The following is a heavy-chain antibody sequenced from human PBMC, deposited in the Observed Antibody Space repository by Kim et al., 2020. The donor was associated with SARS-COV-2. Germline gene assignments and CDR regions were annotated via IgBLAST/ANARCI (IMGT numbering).Heavy chain of an antibody. CDR2: IYYSGST. J-gene: IGHJ4*02. CDR1: GGSISTYY. V-gene: IGHV4-59*01. D-gene: IGHD1-20*01. Sequence: SETLSLTCTVSGGSISTYYWSWIRQPPEKGLEWIGHIYYSGSTNYNPSLKSRVTISVDTSKNQFSLKLSSVTAADTAVYYCARENNWSSADSWGQGILVTVSP. CDR3: ARENNWSSADS.